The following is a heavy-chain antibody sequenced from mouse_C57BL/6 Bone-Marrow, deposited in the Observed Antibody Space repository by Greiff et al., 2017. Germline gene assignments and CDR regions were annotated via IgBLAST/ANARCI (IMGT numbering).Heavy chain of an antibody. J-gene: IGHJ2*01. CDR3: AGNYYGSSYFDY. CDR2: IYPRSGNT. CDR1: GYTFTSYG. Sequence: QVQLKQSGAELARPGASVKLSCKASGYTFTSYGISWVKQRTGQGLEWIGEIYPRSGNTYYNEKFKGKATLTADKSSSTAYMELRSLTSEDSAVYFCAGNYYGSSYFDYWGQGTTLTVSS. D-gene: IGHD1-1*01. V-gene: IGHV1-81*01.